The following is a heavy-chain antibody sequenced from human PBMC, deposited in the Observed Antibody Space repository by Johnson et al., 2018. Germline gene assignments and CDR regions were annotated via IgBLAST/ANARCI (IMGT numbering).Heavy chain of an antibody. CDR2: ISYDGSNK. Sequence: VQLVESGGGVVQPGRSLRLSCAASGFTFSSYAMHWVRQAPGKGLEWVAVISYDGSNKYYADSVKGRFTISRDNSKNTLYLQMNSLRAEDTAVYYCARGVRGTYYAGSFQHWGQGTLVTVSS. CDR3: ARGVRGTYYAGSFQH. V-gene: IGHV3-30-3*01. D-gene: IGHD1-26*01. J-gene: IGHJ1*01. CDR1: GFTFSSYA.